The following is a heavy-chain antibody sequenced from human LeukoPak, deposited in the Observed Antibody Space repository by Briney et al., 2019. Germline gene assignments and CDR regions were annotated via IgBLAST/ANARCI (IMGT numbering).Heavy chain of an antibody. Sequence: GGSLRLSCAASGFIFSNYAMSWVRQVPGRGLEWVSTISSRGDSTYVADSVKGRFTISRDNSKNSLYLQMNTVRAEDTAVYYCVKGPRPDITVAHTVANWGRGTLVTVSA. V-gene: IGHV3-23*01. CDR3: VKGPRPDITVAHTVAN. CDR2: ISSRGDST. CDR1: GFIFSNYA. J-gene: IGHJ4*02. D-gene: IGHD6-19*01.